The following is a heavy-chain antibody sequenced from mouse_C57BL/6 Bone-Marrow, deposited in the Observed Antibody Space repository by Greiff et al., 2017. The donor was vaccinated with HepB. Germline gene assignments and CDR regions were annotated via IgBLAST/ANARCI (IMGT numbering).Heavy chain of an antibody. CDR3: GPNGDIYAMDY. V-gene: IGHV5-4*03. Sequence: EVKLVESGGGLVKPGGSLKLSCAASGFTFSSYAMSWVRQTPEKRLEWVATISDGGSYTYYPDNVKGRFTISRDNAKNNLYLQMSHLKSEDTAMYYCGPNGDIYAMDYWGQGTSVTVSS. CDR1: GFTFSSYA. CDR2: ISDGGSYT. J-gene: IGHJ4*01. D-gene: IGHD2-13*01.